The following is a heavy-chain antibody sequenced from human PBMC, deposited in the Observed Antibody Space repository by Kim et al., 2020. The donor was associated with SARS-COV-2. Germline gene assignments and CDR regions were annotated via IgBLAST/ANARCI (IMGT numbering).Heavy chain of an antibody. J-gene: IGHJ3*01. V-gene: IGHV4-30-4*01. CDR1: GDSISSGDYF. Sequence: SETLSLTCTVSGDSISSGDYFWSWIRQPPGGALAWIGYIYSTGRAYYNPSLKSRVSVSIDASKNQFSLNLISVTAADTAVYYCAREVNLVIVTSDAFDVWGQGIMVTVSS. CDR2: IYSTGRA. D-gene: IGHD2-21*01. CDR3: AREVNLVIVTSDAFDV.